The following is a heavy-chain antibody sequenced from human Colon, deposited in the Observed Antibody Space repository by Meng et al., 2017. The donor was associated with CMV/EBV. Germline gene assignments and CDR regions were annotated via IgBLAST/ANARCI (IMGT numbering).Heavy chain of an antibody. V-gene: IGHV3-30*01. CDR3: AAEYQFLNAPYYEY. CDR1: GRNFNRYG. D-gene: IGHD2-2*01. CDR2: VSHDGDKT. Sequence: GGSLRLSCSASGRNFNRYGVHWVRQAPGKGLEWVATVSHDGDKTYYADSVRGRFAILRDSPKNTVDLQLNSLTTDDTGVYYCAAEYQFLNAPYYEYWGQGALVTVSS. J-gene: IGHJ4*02.